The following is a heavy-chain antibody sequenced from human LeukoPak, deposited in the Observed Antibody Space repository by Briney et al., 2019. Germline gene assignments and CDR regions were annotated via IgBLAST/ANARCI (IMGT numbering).Heavy chain of an antibody. CDR2: ISYDGSNK. J-gene: IGHJ6*02. V-gene: IGHV3-30*18. Sequence: GGSLRLSCAASGLTFSNYWMSWVRQATGKGLEWVAVISYDGSNKYYADSVKGRFTISRDNSKNTLYLQMNSLRAEDTAVYYCANIALPRYNPPYYYYGMDVWGQGTTVTVSS. D-gene: IGHD1-14*01. CDR3: ANIALPRYNPPYYYYGMDV. CDR1: GLTFSNYW.